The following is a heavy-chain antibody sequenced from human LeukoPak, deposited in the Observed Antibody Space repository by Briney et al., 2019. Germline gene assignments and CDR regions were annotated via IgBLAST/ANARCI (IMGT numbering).Heavy chain of an antibody. CDR2: ISASGGST. CDR3: AKDRVALISPYYFDH. Sequence: PGGSLRLSCAASGFTFRSNVMSWVRQAPGKGLEWVSGISASGGSTYYADSVQGRFTISRDPSKNTLYLQTNSLTADDPAVYFCAKDRVALISPYYFDHWGQGTLVTVSS. J-gene: IGHJ4*02. CDR1: GFTFRSNV. D-gene: IGHD3-10*01. V-gene: IGHV3-23*01.